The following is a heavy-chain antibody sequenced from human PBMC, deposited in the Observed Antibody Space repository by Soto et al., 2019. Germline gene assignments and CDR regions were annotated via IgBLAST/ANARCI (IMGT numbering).Heavy chain of an antibody. CDR3: AKHLRGGIGEISTYIDV. CDR1: GFTFSSYA. J-gene: IGHJ6*03. Sequence: PGGSLRLSCAASGFTFSSYAMSWVRQAPGKGLEWVSAISGSGGSTYYADSVKGRFTISRDNSKNTLYLQMNSLRAEDTAVYYCAKHLRGGIGEISTYIDVWGKGPTVTVS. V-gene: IGHV3-23*01. CDR2: ISGSGGST. D-gene: IGHD3-10*01.